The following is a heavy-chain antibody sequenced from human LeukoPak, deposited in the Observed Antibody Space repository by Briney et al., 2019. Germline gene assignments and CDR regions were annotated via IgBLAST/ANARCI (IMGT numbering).Heavy chain of an antibody. V-gene: IGHV4-39*07. CDR2: IYTSGST. J-gene: IGHJ4*02. Sequence: SETLSLTCTGSGGSISSSSYYWGWIRQPPGKGLEWIGRIYTSGSTNYNPSLKSRVTMSVDTSKNQFSLKLSSVTAADTAVYYCARETGQGYCSSTSCSDYWGQGTLVTVSS. D-gene: IGHD2-2*01. CDR1: GGSISSSSYY. CDR3: ARETGQGYCSSTSCSDY.